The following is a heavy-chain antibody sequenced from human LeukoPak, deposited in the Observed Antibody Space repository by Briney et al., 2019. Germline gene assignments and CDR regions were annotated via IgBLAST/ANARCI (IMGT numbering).Heavy chain of an antibody. D-gene: IGHD2-15*01. CDR2: IYPGDSDT. CDR1: GFTFSNAW. J-gene: IGHJ4*02. Sequence: GGSLRLSCAASGFTFSNAWMSWVRQAPGKGLEWMGIIYPGDSDTRYSPSFQGQVTISADKSISTAYLQWSSLKASDTAMYYCASSTRGVVVAAPYFDYWGQGTLVTVSS. CDR3: ASSTRGVVVAAPYFDY. V-gene: IGHV5-51*01.